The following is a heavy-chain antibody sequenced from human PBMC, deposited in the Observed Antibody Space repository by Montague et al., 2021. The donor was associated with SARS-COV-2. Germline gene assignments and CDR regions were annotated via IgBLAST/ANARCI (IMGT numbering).Heavy chain of an antibody. CDR1: GGSISSGGYY. CDR2: ICYSGST. Sequence: TLSLTCTVSGGSISSGGYYWSWIRQHPGKGLEWIGYICYSGSTYYNPSLKSRVTISVDTSKNQFSLKLSSVTAADTAVYYCARVLGGYCSGGSCYRGWYFDLWGRGTLVTVSS. CDR3: ARVLGGYCSGGSCYRGWYFDL. V-gene: IGHV4-31*03. D-gene: IGHD2-15*01. J-gene: IGHJ2*01.